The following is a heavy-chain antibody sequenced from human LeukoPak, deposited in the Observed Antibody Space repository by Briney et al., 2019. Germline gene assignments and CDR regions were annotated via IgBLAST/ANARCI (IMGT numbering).Heavy chain of an antibody. CDR2: INTNTGNP. V-gene: IGHV7-4-1*02. Sequence: ASVKVSCRASGYTFTTYAMNWVRQAPGQGLEWMGWINTNTGNPTYAQGFTGRFVFSLDTSVSTAYLQISSLRAEDTAVYYCARYTSGYYRWFDPWGQGTLVTVSS. D-gene: IGHD6-19*01. CDR1: GYTFTTYA. CDR3: ARYTSGYYRWFDP. J-gene: IGHJ5*02.